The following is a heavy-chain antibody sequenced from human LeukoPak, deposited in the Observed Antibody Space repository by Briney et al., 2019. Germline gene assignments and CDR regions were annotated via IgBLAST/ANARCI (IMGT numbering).Heavy chain of an antibody. CDR2: ITSSSSYI. D-gene: IGHD6-19*01. CDR3: ASAVAGPFDY. CDR1: GFTFSSYT. V-gene: IGHV3-21*01. J-gene: IGHJ4*02. Sequence: GGSLRLSCAASGFTFSSYTMNWVRQAPGKGLEWVSSITSSSSYIYYADSVKGRFTISRDNAKNSLYLQMDSLRAEDTAVYYCASAVAGPFDYWGQGTLVTVSS.